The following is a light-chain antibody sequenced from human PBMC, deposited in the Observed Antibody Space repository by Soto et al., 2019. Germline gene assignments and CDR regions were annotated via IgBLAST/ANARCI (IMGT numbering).Light chain of an antibody. CDR3: QPIFMYPPT. J-gene: IGKJ3*01. V-gene: IGKV1-9*01. Sequence: IQLTQSPSSLSASMGDRVTITCRASQGIINYLAWYQQKPGKAPKLLIYGASTLQGGVPSRFSRSGSGTDFTHTVSSLQPEDIDTYYCQPIFMYPPTFAPGTKVDIK. CDR1: QGIINY. CDR2: GAS.